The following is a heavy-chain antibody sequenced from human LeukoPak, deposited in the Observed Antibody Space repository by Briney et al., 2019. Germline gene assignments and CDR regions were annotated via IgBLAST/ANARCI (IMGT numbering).Heavy chain of an antibody. V-gene: IGHV4-4*07. J-gene: IGHJ6*02. D-gene: IGHD2-2*02. CDR2: IYTSGST. Sequence: PSETLSLTCTVSGGSISSYYWSWIRQPAGKGLEWIGRIYTSGSTNYNPSLKSRVTMSVDTSKNQSSLKLSSVTAADTAVYYCARDGLGYCSSTSCYSNYYYGMDVWGQGTTVTVSS. CDR3: ARDGLGYCSSTSCYSNYYYGMDV. CDR1: GGSISSYY.